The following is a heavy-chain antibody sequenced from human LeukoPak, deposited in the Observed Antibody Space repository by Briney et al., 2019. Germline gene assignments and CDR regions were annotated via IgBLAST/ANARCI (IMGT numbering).Heavy chain of an antibody. CDR1: GYTFADLY. CDR2: IRSNTGGT. CDR3: ARHNYDFDFDY. Sequence: ASVKVSCKASGYTFADLYIHWVRQAPGQGLEWMGFIRSNTGGTSYARKFQGRVTMTRDTSISTAYMELSGLTSDDTAVYFCARHNYDFDFDYWGQGTLVTVSS. V-gene: IGHV1-2*02. D-gene: IGHD4-11*01. J-gene: IGHJ4*02.